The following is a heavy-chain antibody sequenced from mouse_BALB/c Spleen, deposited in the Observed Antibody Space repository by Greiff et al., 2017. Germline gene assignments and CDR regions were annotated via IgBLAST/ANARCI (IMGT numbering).Heavy chain of an antibody. D-gene: IGHD1-2*01. CDR3: ARPITTATYAMDY. Sequence: EVKLEESGGGLVQPGGSRKLSCAASGFTFSSFGMHWVRQAPEKGLEWVAYISSGSSTIYYADTVKGRFTISRDNPKNTLFLQMTSLRSEDTAMYYCARPITTATYAMDYWGQGTSVTVSS. V-gene: IGHV5-17*02. CDR1: GFTFSSFG. CDR2: ISSGSSTI. J-gene: IGHJ4*01.